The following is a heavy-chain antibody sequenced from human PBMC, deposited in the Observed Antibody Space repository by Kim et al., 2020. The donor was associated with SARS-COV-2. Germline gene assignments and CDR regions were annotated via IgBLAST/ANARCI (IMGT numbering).Heavy chain of an antibody. V-gene: IGHV3-49*02. Sequence: SAASVKGRFTISKDYSKSIAYLQMNSLKAEDTAVYYCTRDQILTGPGRDYWGQGTLVTVSS. J-gene: IGHJ4*02. CDR3: TRDQILTGPGRDY. D-gene: IGHD3-9*01.